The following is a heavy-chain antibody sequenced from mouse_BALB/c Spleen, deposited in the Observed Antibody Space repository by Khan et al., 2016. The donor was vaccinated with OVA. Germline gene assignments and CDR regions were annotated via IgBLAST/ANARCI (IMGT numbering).Heavy chain of an antibody. D-gene: IGHD3-3*01. CDR3: ARAGRWFDY. CDR1: GYSITSGYY. Sequence: EVQLQELGPGLVKPSQSLSLTCSVTGYSITSGYYWNWIRQFPGNKLEWMGYITSGGSFNYSPSLKNRISITRDTSNNQFFLRLNSVTPEDTATYFCARAGRWFDYWGQETLVTVSA. V-gene: IGHV3-6*02. CDR2: ITSGGSF. J-gene: IGHJ3*01.